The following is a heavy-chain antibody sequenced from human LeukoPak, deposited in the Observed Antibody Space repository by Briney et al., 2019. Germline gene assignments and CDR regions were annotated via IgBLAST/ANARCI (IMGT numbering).Heavy chain of an antibody. J-gene: IGHJ4*02. CDR2: IWYDGSNK. D-gene: IGHD3-3*01. CDR3: ANSPDYDFWSGLDY. CDR1: GFTFSSYS. V-gene: IGHV3-33*08. Sequence: GGSLRLSCAASGFTFSSYSMNWVRQAPGKGLEWVAVIWYDGSNKYYADSVKGRFTISRDNSKNTLYLQMNSLRAEDTAVYYCANSPDYDFWSGLDYWGQGTLVTVSS.